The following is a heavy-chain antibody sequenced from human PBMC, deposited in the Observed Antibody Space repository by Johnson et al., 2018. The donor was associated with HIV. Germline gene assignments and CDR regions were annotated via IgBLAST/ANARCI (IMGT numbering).Heavy chain of an antibody. J-gene: IGHJ3*02. CDR2: ISWNSGSI. V-gene: IGHV3-20*04. Sequence: EVQLLESGGGVVRPVGSLRLSCASSGFTFDDYGMSWVRQAPGKGLEWVSGISWNSGSIGYADSVKGRFTISRDNSKNTLYLQMNSLRAEDTAVYYCARDWSLNSREVAFDIWGQGTMVTVSS. D-gene: IGHD1-26*01. CDR1: GFTFDDYG. CDR3: ARDWSLNSREVAFDI.